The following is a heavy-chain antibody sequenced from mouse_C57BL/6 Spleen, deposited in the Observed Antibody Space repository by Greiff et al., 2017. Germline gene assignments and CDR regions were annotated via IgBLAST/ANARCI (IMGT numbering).Heavy chain of an antibody. D-gene: IGHD1-1*01. CDR1: GYTFTSYW. CDR2: IHPNSGST. CDR3: ARAYVAPYFDV. Sequence: QVQLKQPGAELVKPGASVKLSCKASGYTFTSYWMHWVKQRPGQGLEWIGMIHPNSGSTNYNEKFKSKATLTVDKSSSTAYMQLSSLTSEDSAVYYCARAYVAPYFDVWGTGTTVTVSS. J-gene: IGHJ1*03. V-gene: IGHV1-64*01.